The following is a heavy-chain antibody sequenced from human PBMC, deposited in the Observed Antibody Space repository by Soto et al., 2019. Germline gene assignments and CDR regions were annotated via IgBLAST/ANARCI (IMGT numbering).Heavy chain of an antibody. J-gene: IGHJ4*02. CDR1: GGSISSGDYY. Sequence: QVQLQESGPGLVKPSQTLSLTCTVSGGSISSGDYYWSWIRQPPGKGLEWIGYIYYSGSTYYNPSLKSRVTISVDTSKNQFSLKLSSVTAADTAVYYCAGGKVQRGVGYCSGGSCYAWEDYWGQGTLVTVSS. CDR2: IYYSGST. D-gene: IGHD2-15*01. CDR3: AGGKVQRGVGYCSGGSCYAWEDY. V-gene: IGHV4-30-4*01.